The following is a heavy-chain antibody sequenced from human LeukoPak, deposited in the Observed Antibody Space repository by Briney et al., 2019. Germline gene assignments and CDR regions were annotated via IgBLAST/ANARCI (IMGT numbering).Heavy chain of an antibody. CDR2: IYNSGST. Sequence: SETLSLTCTVSGVSISSYHWTWIRQPPGEGLEWIGHIYNSGSTNYNPSLRGRVTISLDTSKNQVSLKLNSVTAADTAMYYCARKDGDGWGQGTLVSVSS. D-gene: IGHD5-24*01. V-gene: IGHV4-59*01. CDR1: GVSISSYH. J-gene: IGHJ4*02. CDR3: ARKDGDG.